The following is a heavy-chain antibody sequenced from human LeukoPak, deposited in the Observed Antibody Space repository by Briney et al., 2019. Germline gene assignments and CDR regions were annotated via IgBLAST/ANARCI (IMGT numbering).Heavy chain of an antibody. CDR2: INPSGGST. J-gene: IGHJ4*02. D-gene: IGHD3-22*01. V-gene: IGHV1-46*01. CDR3: ARGLYYYDSSGYYPLGY. Sequence: ASVKVSCKASGYTFTGYYMHWVRQAPGQGLEWMGIINPSGGSTSYAQKFQGRVTMTRDTSTSTVYMELSSLRPEDTAVYYCARGLYYYDSSGYYPLGYWGQGTLVTVSS. CDR1: GYTFTGYY.